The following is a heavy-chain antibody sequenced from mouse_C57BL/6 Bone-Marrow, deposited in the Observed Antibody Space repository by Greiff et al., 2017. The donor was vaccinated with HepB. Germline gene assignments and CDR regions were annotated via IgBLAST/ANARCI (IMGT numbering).Heavy chain of an antibody. Sequence: QVQLKESGAELVRPGASVTLSCKASGYTFTDYEMHWVKQTPVHGLEWIGAIDPETGGTAYNQKFKGKAILTADKSSSTAYMELRSLTSEDSAVYYCTRTHYGSSGYWGQGTTLTVSS. J-gene: IGHJ2*01. CDR3: TRTHYGSSGY. CDR1: GYTFTDYE. V-gene: IGHV1-15*01. CDR2: IDPETGGT. D-gene: IGHD1-1*01.